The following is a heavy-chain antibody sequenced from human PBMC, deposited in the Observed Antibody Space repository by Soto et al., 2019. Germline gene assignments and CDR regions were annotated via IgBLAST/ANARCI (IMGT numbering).Heavy chain of an antibody. CDR2: MYYSGSS. J-gene: IGHJ5*02. CDR3: ARLYGSTLWFDP. V-gene: IGHV4-39*01. D-gene: IGHD3-10*01. CDR1: GGSISSSSYC. Sequence: PSETLSLTCTVSGGSISSSSYCWGWIRQPPGKGLEWIGSMYYSGSSYYNPSLKSRVTISVDTSKNQFSLKLSSVTAADTAVYYCARLYGSTLWFDPWGQGTLVTVSS.